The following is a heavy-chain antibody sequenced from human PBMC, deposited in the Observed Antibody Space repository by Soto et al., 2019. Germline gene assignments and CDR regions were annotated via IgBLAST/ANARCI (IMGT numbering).Heavy chain of an antibody. D-gene: IGHD5-12*01. CDR3: ARRTRVGYTYDDY. Sequence: GGSLRLSCAACGFTLSNYAMSWVRQAPGKGLEWVSTISGSGGSTYYAESVKGRFTISRGNSKNTLYLQMNSLRAEDTAVYYCARRTRVGYTYDDYWGLGTLVTVSS. CDR1: GFTLSNYA. J-gene: IGHJ4*02. V-gene: IGHV3-23*01. CDR2: ISGSGGST.